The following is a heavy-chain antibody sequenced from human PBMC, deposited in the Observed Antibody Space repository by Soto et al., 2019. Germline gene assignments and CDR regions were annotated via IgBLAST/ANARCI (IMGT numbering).Heavy chain of an antibody. CDR2: ISANNGDT. V-gene: IGHV1-18*01. Sequence: QVQLVQSGAEVKKPGASVKVSCKASGYTFRIYGISWARQAPGQGLEWMGWISANNGDTHYAQNLQGRVTLTTDTSTGTAYMEVRSLRSDDTAVYFCARKGTGAPVDYWGQGTLVTVSS. CDR1: GYTFRIYG. CDR3: ARKGTGAPVDY. D-gene: IGHD1-1*01. J-gene: IGHJ4*02.